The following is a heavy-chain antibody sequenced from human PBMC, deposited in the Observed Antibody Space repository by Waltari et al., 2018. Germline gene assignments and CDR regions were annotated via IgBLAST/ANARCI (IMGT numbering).Heavy chain of an antibody. Sequence: QVQLVQSGAEVKKPGSSVKVSCKASGGTFTSYDINWVRQATGQGLEWMGWMNPNSGNTGYAQKFQGRVTMTRNTSISTAYMELSSLRSEDTAVYYCARAGYSYGPTPLDYWGQGTLVTVSS. CDR3: ARAGYSYGPTPLDY. D-gene: IGHD5-18*01. J-gene: IGHJ4*02. CDR1: GGTFTSYD. V-gene: IGHV1-8*01. CDR2: MNPNSGNT.